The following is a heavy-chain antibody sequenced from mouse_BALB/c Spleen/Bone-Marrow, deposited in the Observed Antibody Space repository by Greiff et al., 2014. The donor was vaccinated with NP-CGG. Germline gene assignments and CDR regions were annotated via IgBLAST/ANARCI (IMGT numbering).Heavy chain of an antibody. CDR1: GYTFTDYA. CDR3: ARGGTGPFPY. D-gene: IGHD3-3*01. CDR2: ITTYSANA. Sequence: QVQLQQSGPELARPGESVKISCKGSGYTFTDYATHWVKQSHAKSLEWIGVITTYSANAKYNQKFKGKATMTVDKSSSTAYLELARLTSEDSDIYYCARGGTGPFPYWGQGTLVTVSA. V-gene: IGHV1-67*01. J-gene: IGHJ3*01.